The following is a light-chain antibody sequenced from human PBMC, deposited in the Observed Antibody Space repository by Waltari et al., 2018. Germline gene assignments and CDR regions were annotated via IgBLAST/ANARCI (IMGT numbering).Light chain of an antibody. J-gene: IGLJ2*01. CDR2: DVS. CDR1: SSDLGPYNF. V-gene: IGLV2-14*03. Sequence: QSALTQPASVSGSPGQSITISCTGSSSDLGPYNFVSGYQKHPGKAPQPLIYDVSKRPSGVSNRFSGSKSGNPASLTIYGLQVEDEADYFCSSYTTTNIVVFGGGTELTVL. CDR3: SSYTTTNIVV.